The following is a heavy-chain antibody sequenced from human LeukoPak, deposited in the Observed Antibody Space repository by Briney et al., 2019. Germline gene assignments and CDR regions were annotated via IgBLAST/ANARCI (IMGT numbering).Heavy chain of an antibody. D-gene: IGHD3-22*01. V-gene: IGHV3-53*01. J-gene: IGHJ6*04. CDR2: IYSDEQT. CDR3: TRDEDYYDSSGPDV. CDR1: GFTVSGNY. Sequence: GGSLRLSCAASGFTVSGNYMSWVRQAPGKGREWGSVIYSDEQTYYADSVKGRFTIYRDNSKKTLYLQMNSLRAEDTAVYYCTRDEDYYDSSGPDVWGKGTTVTVSS.